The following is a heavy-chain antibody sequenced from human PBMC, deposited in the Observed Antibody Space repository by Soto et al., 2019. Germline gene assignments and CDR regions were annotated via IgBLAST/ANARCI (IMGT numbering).Heavy chain of an antibody. CDR1: GYSITSGYD. J-gene: IGHJ4*02. D-gene: IGHD2-15*01. V-gene: IGHV4-38-2*02. CDR2: IWHSGST. Sequence: SATLSLTCTVSGYSITSGYDWGWIRQPPGKGLEWIGSIWHSGSTSYHPSLKSRVTISADTSRNQFSLRLNSVTAADTAVYYCTRDRNGGSWDSDYWGQGTLVTVS. CDR3: TRDRNGGSWDSDY.